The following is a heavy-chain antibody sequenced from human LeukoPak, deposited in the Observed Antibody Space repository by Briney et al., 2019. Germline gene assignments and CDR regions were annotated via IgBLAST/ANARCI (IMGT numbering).Heavy chain of an antibody. CDR1: GGSISSSSYY. Sequence: SETLSLTCTVSGGSISSSSYYWGWIRQPPGKGLEWIGYIYYSGSTNYNPSLKSRVTISVDTSKNQFSLKLSSVTAADTAVYYCARDNDYGDYEDWGQGTLVTVSS. J-gene: IGHJ4*02. V-gene: IGHV4-61*05. CDR2: IYYSGST. D-gene: IGHD4-17*01. CDR3: ARDNDYGDYED.